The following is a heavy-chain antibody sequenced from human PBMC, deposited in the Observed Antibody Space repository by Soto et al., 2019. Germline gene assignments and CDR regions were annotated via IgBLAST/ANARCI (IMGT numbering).Heavy chain of an antibody. CDR1: GFTFSGKKY. CDR3: ATWSHREHAFDN. D-gene: IGHD1-1*01. V-gene: IGHV3-53*01. J-gene: IGHJ3*02. Sequence: GGSLRLSCEASGFTFSGKKYLTWVRQAPGKGLEWVSALYDTDGTFYADSVKGRVTISKDNSKNTFYLQLNSLRHDDTAVYYCATWSHREHAFDNWG. CDR2: LYDTDGT.